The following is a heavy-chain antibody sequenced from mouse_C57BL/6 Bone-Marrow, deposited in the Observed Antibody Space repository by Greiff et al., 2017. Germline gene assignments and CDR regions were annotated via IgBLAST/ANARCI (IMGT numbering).Heavy chain of an antibody. V-gene: IGHV5-17*01. Sequence: EVQGVESGGGLVKPGGSLKLSCAASGFTFSDYGMHWVRQAPEKGLEWVAYISSGSSTIYYADTVKGRFTISRDNAKNTLFLQMTSLRSEDTAMYYCARRYDGYSSWFAYWGQGTLVTVSA. CDR2: ISSGSSTI. CDR3: ARRYDGYSSWFAY. D-gene: IGHD2-3*01. J-gene: IGHJ3*01. CDR1: GFTFSDYG.